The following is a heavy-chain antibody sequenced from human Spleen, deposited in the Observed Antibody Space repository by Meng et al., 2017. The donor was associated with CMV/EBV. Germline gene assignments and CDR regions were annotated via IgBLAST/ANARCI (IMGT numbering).Heavy chain of an antibody. CDR2: ISWDGGST. CDR3: ARDLHVDGLDP. CDR1: GFTFDDYA. Sequence: GGSLRLSCAASGFTFDDYAMHWVRQAPGKGLEWVSLISWDGGSTYYADSVKGRFTISRDNSKNSLYLQMNSLRAEDTAVYYCARDLHVDGLDPWGQGTLVTVSS. J-gene: IGHJ5*02. V-gene: IGHV3-43D*03.